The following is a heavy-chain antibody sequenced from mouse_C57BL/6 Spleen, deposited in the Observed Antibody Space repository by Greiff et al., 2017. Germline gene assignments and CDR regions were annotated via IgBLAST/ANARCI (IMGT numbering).Heavy chain of an antibody. V-gene: IGHV1-77*01. CDR1: GYTFTDYY. D-gene: IGHD1-1*01. J-gene: IGHJ1*03. CDR2: IGPGSGST. CDR3: AREAPYYYGSSRYFDV. Sequence: QVQLQKSGAELVKPGASVKISCKASGYTFTDYYINWVKQRPGQGLEWIGKIGPGSGSTYYNEKFKGKATLTADKSSSTAYMQLSSLTSEDSAVYFCAREAPYYYGSSRYFDVWGTGTTVTVSS.